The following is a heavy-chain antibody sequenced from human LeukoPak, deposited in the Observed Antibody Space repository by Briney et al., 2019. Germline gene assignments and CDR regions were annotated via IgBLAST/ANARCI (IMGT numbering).Heavy chain of an antibody. CDR1: GFTFSSYG. V-gene: IGHV3-30*18. Sequence: GGSLRLSCAASGFTFSSYGMHWVRQAPGKGLEWVVVISYDGSNKYYADSVKGRFTISRDNSKNTLYLQMNSLRAEDTAVYYCAKDGGGTTGTTGFGYWGQGTLVTVSS. CDR3: AKDGGGTTGTTGFGY. D-gene: IGHD1-1*01. J-gene: IGHJ4*02. CDR2: ISYDGSNK.